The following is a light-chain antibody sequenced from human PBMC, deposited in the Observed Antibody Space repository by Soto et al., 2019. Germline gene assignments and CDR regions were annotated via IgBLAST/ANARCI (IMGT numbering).Light chain of an antibody. Sequence: QSVLTQPASVSGSPGQSITISCTGTSSDVGGYNFVSWYQQYPGKAPKLIIFEVNNRPSGVSSRFSGSKSGNTASLTISWLQAEDEADYYCNSYTSASTYVFGTGTKVTVL. CDR3: NSYTSASTYV. J-gene: IGLJ1*01. CDR2: EVN. V-gene: IGLV2-14*01. CDR1: SSDVGGYNF.